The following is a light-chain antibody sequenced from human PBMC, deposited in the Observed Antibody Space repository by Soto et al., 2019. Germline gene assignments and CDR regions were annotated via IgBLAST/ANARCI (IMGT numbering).Light chain of an antibody. CDR3: LQTYTTLTWT. CDR1: QSISNY. Sequence: DIKMTQSPSSLSASVGDRVTITCRASQSISNYLQWYQHKSGQAPRLLVYAASSLHSGVPSMFSGSGSGTDFTLTISSLQPEDFATYYCLQTYTTLTWTFGQGTKVEI. CDR2: AAS. V-gene: IGKV1-39*01. J-gene: IGKJ1*01.